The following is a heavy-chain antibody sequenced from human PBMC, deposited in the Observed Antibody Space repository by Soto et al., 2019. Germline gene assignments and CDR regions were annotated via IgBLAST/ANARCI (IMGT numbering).Heavy chain of an antibody. CDR2: TYFNGST. J-gene: IGHJ5*02. CDR3: GRSFYP. V-gene: IGHV4-59*01. Sequence: SATLYLTCMFSLGSISHYPWHWIPQSPGKGLQLIGYTYFNGSTKYNPSLTMRHSHPLVISKNPPSLTLPSVTAADTAVDYCGRSFYPWGRGTQVT. CDR1: LGSISHYP.